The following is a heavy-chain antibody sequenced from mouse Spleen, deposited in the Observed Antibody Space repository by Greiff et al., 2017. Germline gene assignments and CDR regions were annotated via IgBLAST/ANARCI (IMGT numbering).Heavy chain of an antibody. CDR1: GYTFTSYW. Sequence: LVESGAELAKPGASVKLSCKASGYTFTSYWMPWVKQRPGQGLEWIGYINPSSGYTKYNQKFKDKATLTADKSSSTAYMQLSSLTYEDSAVYYCARPSTVVAPYFDYWGQGTTLTVSS. D-gene: IGHD1-1*01. J-gene: IGHJ2*01. CDR3: ARPSTVVAPYFDY. V-gene: IGHV1-7*01. CDR2: INPSSGYT.